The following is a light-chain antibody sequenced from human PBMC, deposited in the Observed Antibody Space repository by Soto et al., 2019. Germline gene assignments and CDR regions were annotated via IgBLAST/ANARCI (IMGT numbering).Light chain of an antibody. J-gene: IGKJ1*01. CDR2: GAS. Sequence: EIVLTQSPGTLSLSPWERATLSWRASQSLTYNYLAWYQQKPGQAPRLLIYGASNRATGIPDRFSGSGSGTDFTLTISRLEPEDFAVYYCQQYGSSGTFGQGTKVDIK. CDR1: QSLTYNY. CDR3: QQYGSSGT. V-gene: IGKV3-20*01.